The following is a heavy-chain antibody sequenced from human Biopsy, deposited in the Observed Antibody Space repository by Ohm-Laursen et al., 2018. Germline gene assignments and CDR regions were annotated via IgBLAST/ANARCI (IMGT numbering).Heavy chain of an antibody. CDR2: IYYSGST. D-gene: IGHD2/OR15-2a*01. CDR1: GGSISSDY. V-gene: IGHV4-59*01. CDR3: ARATNSTGWPYYYFYGMDV. J-gene: IGHJ6*02. Sequence: SETLSLPRTVSGGSISSDYWSWIPQTPGKGLEWIGYIYYSGSTNYNPSLKSRVTISVDPSKNQFSLRLNSVTAADTAVYYCARATNSTGWPYYYFYGMDVWGQGTTVTVSS.